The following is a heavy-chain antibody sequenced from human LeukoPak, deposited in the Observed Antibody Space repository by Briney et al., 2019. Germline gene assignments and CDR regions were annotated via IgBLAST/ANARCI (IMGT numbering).Heavy chain of an antibody. V-gene: IGHV3-30*18. J-gene: IGHJ1*01. Sequence: PGRSLTLSCAASGFTFSSSGMHWVRQAPGKGLEWVAFVSYDGGKKYYADSVQGRFTISRDNSKNTLYLQMNSLRAEDTAVYYCAKPAYCGGDCYSSPFQHWGQGTLVTVSS. D-gene: IGHD2-21*02. CDR1: GFTFSSSG. CDR3: AKPAYCGGDCYSSPFQH. CDR2: VSYDGGKK.